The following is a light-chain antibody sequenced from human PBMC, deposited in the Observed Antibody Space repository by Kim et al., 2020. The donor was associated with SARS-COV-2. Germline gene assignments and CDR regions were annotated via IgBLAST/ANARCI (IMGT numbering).Light chain of an antibody. CDR2: DKD. V-gene: IGLV3-19*01. J-gene: IGLJ3*02. Sequence: ALGKTGRITCQGDSLRSYYASRYQQRPGQAPVLVIYDKDNRPAGIPDRFSGAGSGNTASLTITGAQAEDEAGYYCNSRDNNNNHWVFGGGTQLTVL. CDR3: NSRDNNNNHWV. CDR1: SLRSYY.